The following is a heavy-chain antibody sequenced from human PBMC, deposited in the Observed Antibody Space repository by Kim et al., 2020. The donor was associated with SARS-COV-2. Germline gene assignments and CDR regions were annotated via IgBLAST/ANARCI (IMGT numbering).Heavy chain of an antibody. D-gene: IGHD1-26*01. V-gene: IGHV4-39*01. Sequence: SETLSLTCTVSGGSISSSSYYWGWIRQPPGKGLEWIGSIYYSGSTYYNPSLKSRVTISVDTSKNQFSLKLSSVTAADTAVYYCARGYSGSTEDNDAFDIWGQGTMVTVSS. J-gene: IGHJ3*02. CDR1: GGSISSSSYY. CDR2: IYYSGST. CDR3: ARGYSGSTEDNDAFDI.